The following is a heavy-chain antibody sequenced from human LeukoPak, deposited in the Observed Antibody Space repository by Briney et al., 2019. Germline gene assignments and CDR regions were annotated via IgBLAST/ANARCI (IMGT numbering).Heavy chain of an antibody. D-gene: IGHD3-3*01. CDR3: ARLAPYDFWSGYGQYYYYYMDV. CDR1: GFTFSSYS. CDR2: ISSSSSYI. V-gene: IGHV3-21*01. J-gene: IGHJ6*03. Sequence: PGGSLRLSCAASGFTFSSYSMNWVRQAPGKGLEWVSSISSSSSYIYYADSVKGRFTISRDNAKNSLYLQMNSLRAEDTAVYYCARLAPYDFWSGYGQYYYYYMDVWGKGTTVTVSS.